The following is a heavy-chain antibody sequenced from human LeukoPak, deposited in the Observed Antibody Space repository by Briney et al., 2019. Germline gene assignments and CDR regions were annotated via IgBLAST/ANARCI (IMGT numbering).Heavy chain of an antibody. J-gene: IGHJ3*02. V-gene: IGHV4-34*01. Sequence: PSETLSLTCAVYGGSFTGYYWSWIRQPPGKGLEWIGEINHSGSTNYNPSLKSRVTISVDTSKNQFSLKLSSVTAADTAVYYCARRAYSGSYYDAFDIWGQGTMVTVSS. CDR1: GGSFTGYY. D-gene: IGHD1-26*01. CDR3: ARRAYSGSYYDAFDI. CDR2: INHSGST.